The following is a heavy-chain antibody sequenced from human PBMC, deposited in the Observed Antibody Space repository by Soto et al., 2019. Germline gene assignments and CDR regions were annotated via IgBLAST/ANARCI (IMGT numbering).Heavy chain of an antibody. CDR3: ATDPFPDGVVTPWTPGAY. V-gene: IGHV4-4*02. Sequence: QVQLQESGPGLVKPSGTLSLTCAVSSGSITSSNWWSWVRQPPGKGLEWIAERHNTAAANYNPFLKSRVTISITKSRNQCALKLNSVPVAITAVYYCATDPFPDGVVTPWTPGAYWGQGTLFTVSS. J-gene: IGHJ4*02. CDR1: SGSITSSNW. CDR2: RHNTAAA. D-gene: IGHD2-8*01.